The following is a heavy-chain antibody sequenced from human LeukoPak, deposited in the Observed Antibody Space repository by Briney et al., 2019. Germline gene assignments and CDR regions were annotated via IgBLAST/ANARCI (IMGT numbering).Heavy chain of an antibody. D-gene: IGHD3-22*01. CDR1: GFTFSSYS. Sequence: GGSLRLFCAASGFTFSSYSMIWVRQAPGKGREWVSYISSRSSTIYYADSVKGRFTISRDNAKNSLYLQMNSLRAEHTAVYYCARADLGYYDSSGYYTPRWFDYWGQGTLVTVSS. J-gene: IGHJ4*02. CDR3: ARADLGYYDSSGYYTPRWFDY. V-gene: IGHV3-48*01. CDR2: ISSRSSTI.